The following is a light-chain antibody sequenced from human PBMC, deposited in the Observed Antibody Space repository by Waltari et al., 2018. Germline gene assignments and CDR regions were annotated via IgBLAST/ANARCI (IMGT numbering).Light chain of an antibody. CDR3: MQALQTPFT. V-gene: IGKV2-28*01. CDR2: LGS. Sequence: DIVMTQSPLSLPVTPGEPASISCRSNQSLLLSNGHKFLDWYLQKPGQSPQLLIYLGSHRASGVPDRFSGSGSGTDFTLKISRVEAEDVGVYYCMQALQTPFTFGPGTKVDVK. CDR1: QSLLLSNGHKF. J-gene: IGKJ3*01.